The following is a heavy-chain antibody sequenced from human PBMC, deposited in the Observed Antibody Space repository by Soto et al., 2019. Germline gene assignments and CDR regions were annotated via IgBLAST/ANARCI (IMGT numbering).Heavy chain of an antibody. CDR1: GFTFSSYA. V-gene: IGHV3-23*01. J-gene: IGHJ4*02. CDR3: AKLGVNSWSPHYYFDS. D-gene: IGHD1-1*01. Sequence: EVQLLESGGGLVQPGGSLRLSCAASGFTFSSYAMGWVRQAPGKGLEWVSAITGSGGDTYYIDSVNGRFTTSRDNSKNTLYLQMTSLRAEDTAVYYCAKLGVNSWSPHYYFDSWGQGSLVTVSS. CDR2: ITGSGGDT.